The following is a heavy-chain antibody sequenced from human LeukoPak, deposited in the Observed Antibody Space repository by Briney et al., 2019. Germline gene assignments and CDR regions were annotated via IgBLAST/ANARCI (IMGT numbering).Heavy chain of an antibody. CDR3: ARERDIPDY. CDR1: GFTFSSYA. V-gene: IGHV3-30*01. J-gene: IGHJ4*02. Sequence: GRSLRLSCAASGFTFSSYAMHWVRQAPGKGLEWVAVISYDGSNKYYADSVKGRFTISRDNSKNTLYLQTNSLRAEDTAVYYCARERDIPDYWGQGTLVTVSS. CDR2: ISYDGSNK. D-gene: IGHD2-15*01.